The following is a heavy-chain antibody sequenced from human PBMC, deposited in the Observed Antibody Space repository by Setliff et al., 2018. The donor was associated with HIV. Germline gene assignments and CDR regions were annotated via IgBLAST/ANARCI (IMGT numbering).Heavy chain of an antibody. J-gene: IGHJ5*02. CDR1: GGSFSGNY. CDR2: INHSGST. Sequence: SETLSLTCAVYGGSFSGNYWSWIRQPPGKGLEWIGEINHSGSTNYNPSLKSRVIISVDLSKNQFSLKLSSVTAADTAVYYCARRRSDFWSGYYKGWFDPWGQGTLVTVSS. D-gene: IGHD3-3*01. V-gene: IGHV4-34*01. CDR3: ARRRSDFWSGYYKGWFDP.